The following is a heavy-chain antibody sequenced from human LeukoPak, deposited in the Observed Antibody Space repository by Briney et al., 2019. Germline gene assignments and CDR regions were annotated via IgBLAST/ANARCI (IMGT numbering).Heavy chain of an antibody. V-gene: IGHV4-59*01. CDR1: GGSISNYY. CDR3: ARVYRDDFWSGYSTHFDY. D-gene: IGHD3-3*01. CDR2: INYSGSA. Sequence: PSETLSLTCTVSGGSISNYYWSWIRQPPGKGLEGMGYINYSGSANYNPSLKSRVTMSVDTSKNQFSLKLTSVTAADTAVYYCARVYRDDFWSGYSTHFDYWGQGTLVTVSS. J-gene: IGHJ4*02.